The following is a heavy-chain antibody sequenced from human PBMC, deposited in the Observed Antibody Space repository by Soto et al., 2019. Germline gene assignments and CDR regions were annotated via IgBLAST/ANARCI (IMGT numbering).Heavy chain of an antibody. V-gene: IGHV1-8*01. CDR3: ARRTTAWSAADY. D-gene: IGHD2-21*02. CDR1: GYTFTTYD. J-gene: IGHJ4*02. Sequence: QVQLVQSGAEVKKPGASVKVSCKASGYTFTTYDIYWVRQATGQGLEWMGWMNPNSGNTGYAQKFQGRVTMPRNTSISTAYMELTSLTSDDTAVYSCARRTTAWSAADYWGQGTLVTVSS. CDR2: MNPNSGNT.